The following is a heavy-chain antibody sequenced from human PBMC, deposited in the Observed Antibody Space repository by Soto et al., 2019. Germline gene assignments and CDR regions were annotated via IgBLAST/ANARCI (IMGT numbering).Heavy chain of an antibody. D-gene: IGHD3-9*01. CDR3: ARVLTGTVTLDTYFDY. Sequence: SETLSLTCTVSGGSISNSDYFWAWMRQPPGKGLEWVGTISHTGNTYYNPSLKSRVTISVDTSKNQFSLKLSSVTAADTAVYYCARVLTGTVTLDTYFDYWGQGTRVTVSS. CDR2: ISHTGNT. CDR1: GGSISNSDYF. J-gene: IGHJ4*02. V-gene: IGHV4-39*07.